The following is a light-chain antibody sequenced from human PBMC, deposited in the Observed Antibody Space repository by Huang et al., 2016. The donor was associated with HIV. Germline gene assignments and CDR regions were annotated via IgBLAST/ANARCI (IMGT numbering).Light chain of an antibody. CDR1: KAASSDF. Sequence: VVMTQSPGTLSLSPGERASLSCRASKAASSDFLAWYQHKPGQAPRLLISGPSNRATGVPDRFSVSWSGTDFTLIIERLEPEDFALYYCQQFGYTPFTSGGGTKVEI. CDR2: GPS. V-gene: IGKV3-20*01. J-gene: IGKJ4*01. CDR3: QQFGYTPFT.